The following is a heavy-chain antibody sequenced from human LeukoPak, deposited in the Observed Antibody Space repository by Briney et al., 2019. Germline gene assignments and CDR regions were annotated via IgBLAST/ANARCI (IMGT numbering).Heavy chain of an antibody. D-gene: IGHD6-13*01. CDR1: GGSFSGYY. CDR3: ARVQGYRKGSRRFYFDY. J-gene: IGHJ4*02. V-gene: IGHV4-34*01. CDR2: INHSGST. Sequence: PSETLSLTCAVYGGSFSGYYWSWIRQPPGKGLEWIGEINHSGSTNYNPSLKSRVTISVDTSKNQFSLKLSSVTAADTAVYYCARVQGYRKGSRRFYFDYWGQGTLVTVSS.